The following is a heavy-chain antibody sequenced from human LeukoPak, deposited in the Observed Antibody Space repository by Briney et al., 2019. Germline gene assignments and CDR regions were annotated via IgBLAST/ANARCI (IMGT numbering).Heavy chain of an antibody. J-gene: IGHJ5*02. CDR2: LSGSGTST. D-gene: IGHD2-2*01. Sequence: GGSLRLSCAASGFTFANFGMSWVRQAPGKGLEWVSALSGSGTSTYYADSVKGRFTISRDNAKNSLYLQMNGLRAEDTALYYCAKGPVVPAAIKVPWFDPWGQGTLVTVSS. CDR1: GFTFANFG. V-gene: IGHV3-23*01. CDR3: AKGPVVPAAIKVPWFDP.